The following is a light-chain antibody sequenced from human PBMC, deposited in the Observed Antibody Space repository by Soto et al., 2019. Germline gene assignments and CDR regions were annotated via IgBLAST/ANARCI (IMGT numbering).Light chain of an antibody. CDR1: QSISSN. CDR3: QQYNNWTFT. V-gene: IGKV3-15*01. Sequence: EIVMTQSPATLSVSPGERATLSCRASQSISSNLAWYQQKPGQARRLLIYGASTRATGIPATFSGSGSGTQFTLTISSLPSEDFAVYYCQQYNNWTFTFSPGTKVDI. J-gene: IGKJ3*01. CDR2: GAS.